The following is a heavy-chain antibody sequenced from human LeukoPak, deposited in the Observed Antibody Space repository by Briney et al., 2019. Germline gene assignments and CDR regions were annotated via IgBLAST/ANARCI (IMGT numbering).Heavy chain of an antibody. V-gene: IGHV3-30*02. J-gene: IGHJ4*02. CDR2: IRYDGSNK. Sequence: GGSLRLSCAASGFTFSSYGMHWVRQAPGKGLEWVAFIRYDGSNKYYADSVKGRFTISRDNSKNTLYLQMNSLRAEDTAVYYCAKEGSITIFGVVTPPYYFDYWGQGTLVTVSS. CDR1: GFTFSSYG. CDR3: AKEGSITIFGVVTPPYYFDY. D-gene: IGHD3-3*01.